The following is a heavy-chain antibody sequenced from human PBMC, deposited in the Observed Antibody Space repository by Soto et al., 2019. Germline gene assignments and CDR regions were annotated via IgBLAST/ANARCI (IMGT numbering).Heavy chain of an antibody. Sequence: QITLKESGPTLVKPTQTLTLTCTFSGFSLSTRGVAVGWFRQPPGKALEWLALIYWDEDKWYSPSLKSRLTITGGTSKSQVGLTMTNMDRVDTATYYCAHSPRGYAYYFDYWGQGTLVTVSS. CDR2: IYWDEDK. CDR3: AHSPRGYAYYFDY. CDR1: GFSLSTRGVA. D-gene: IGHD5-12*01. J-gene: IGHJ4*02. V-gene: IGHV2-5*02.